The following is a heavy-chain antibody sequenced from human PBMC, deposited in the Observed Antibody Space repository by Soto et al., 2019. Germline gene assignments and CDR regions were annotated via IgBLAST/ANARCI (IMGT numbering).Heavy chain of an antibody. Sequence: GGSLRLSCAAYGFTFRTYAMNWVRQAPGKELERVSSIGRSSSYIYYADSVKCRFTISRDNAKNSLYLHMNSLRAEDTAVYYCARHNYYGSGSYLGPSDVWGKGTTVTVSS. CDR3: ARHNYYGSGSYLGPSDV. CDR2: IGRSSSYI. V-gene: IGHV3-21*04. CDR1: GFTFRTYA. D-gene: IGHD3-10*01. J-gene: IGHJ6*04.